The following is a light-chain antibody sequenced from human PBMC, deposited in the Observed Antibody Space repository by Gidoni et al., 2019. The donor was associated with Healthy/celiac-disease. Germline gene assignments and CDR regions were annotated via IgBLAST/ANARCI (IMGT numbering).Light chain of an antibody. J-gene: IGLJ1*01. Sequence: QSALPQPASVSGSPGQSITIPCTGTSSDVGGYNYVSWYQQHPGKAPKLMIYEVSNRPSGVSNRFSGSKSGNTASLTISGLQAEDEADYYCSSYTSSSTCEVFGTGTKVTVL. CDR1: SSDVGGYNY. CDR2: EVS. CDR3: SSYTSSSTCEV. V-gene: IGLV2-14*01.